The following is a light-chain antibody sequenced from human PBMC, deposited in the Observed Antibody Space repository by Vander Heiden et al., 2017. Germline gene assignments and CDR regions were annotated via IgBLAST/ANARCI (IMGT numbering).Light chain of an antibody. CDR2: KAS. CDR3: QQYNSYSRT. CDR1: QSIGSW. V-gene: IGKV1-5*03. J-gene: IGKJ1*01. Sequence: DIQMPQSPSTLSASVGDRVIITCRASQSIGSWLAWYQQKPGKAPNLLIYKASSLEGGVPSRFSGSGSGTEFTLTISSLQPDDFATYYCQQYNSYSRTFGQGTKVEIK.